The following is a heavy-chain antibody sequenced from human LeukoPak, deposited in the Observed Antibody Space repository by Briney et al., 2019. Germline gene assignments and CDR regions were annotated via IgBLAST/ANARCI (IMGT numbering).Heavy chain of an antibody. CDR3: ARDIYGDYGFDY. J-gene: IGHJ4*02. CDR1: GFTFSSYH. V-gene: IGHV3-21*01. CDR2: ITGSGSQV. Sequence: GGSLRLSCAASGFTFSSYHMNWVRQAPGKGLEWVSSITGSGSQVYFADSMKGRFTISRDNAKNSLNLQMNSLRVEDTAIYYCARDIYGDYGFDYWGQGTLVTVSS. D-gene: IGHD4-17*01.